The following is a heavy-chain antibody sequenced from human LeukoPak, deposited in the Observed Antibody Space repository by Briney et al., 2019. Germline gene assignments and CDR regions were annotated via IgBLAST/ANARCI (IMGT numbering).Heavy chain of an antibody. D-gene: IGHD3-22*01. V-gene: IGHV4-59*01. CDR3: ARSGIVCAYYYDSSGYHFDY. J-gene: IGHJ4*02. Sequence: SETLSLTCTVSGGSISSYYWSWIRQPPGKGLEWIGYIYYSGSTNYNPSLKSRVTISVDTSKNQFSLKLSSVTAADTAVYYCARSGIVCAYYYDSSGYHFDYWGQGTLVTVSS. CDR2: IYYSGST. CDR1: GGSISSYY.